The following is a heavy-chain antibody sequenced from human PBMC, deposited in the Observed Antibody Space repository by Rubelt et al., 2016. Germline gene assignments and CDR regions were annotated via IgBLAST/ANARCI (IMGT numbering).Heavy chain of an antibody. D-gene: IGHD6-13*01. CDR1: GGTFRSYA. J-gene: IGHJ4*02. CDR3: ARRQQLGPFDY. Sequence: QVQLVQSGAEVKKPGSSVKVSCKASGGTFRSYAISWVRQAPGQGLEWMGGIIPIFGTATYAQKFQGRVTIIADESTSTSYMELGSLRSEDTAIYDCARRQQLGPFDYWGQGTLVTVSS. V-gene: IGHV1-69*01. CDR2: IIPIFGTA.